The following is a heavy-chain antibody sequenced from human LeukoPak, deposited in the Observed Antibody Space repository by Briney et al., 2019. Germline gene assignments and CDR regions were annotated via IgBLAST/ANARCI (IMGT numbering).Heavy chain of an antibody. Sequence: GGSLRFSCAASGFTFSSYAMSWVRQAPGKGLEWVSGLSGSGGSPYYADSVKGRFTISRDNSKNTLYLLMDSLSAEDTAIYYCAKSISGSYDWFDPWGQGTLVTVSS. CDR3: AKSISGSYDWFDP. V-gene: IGHV3-23*01. CDR1: GFTFSSYA. CDR2: LSGSGGSP. D-gene: IGHD1-26*01. J-gene: IGHJ5*02.